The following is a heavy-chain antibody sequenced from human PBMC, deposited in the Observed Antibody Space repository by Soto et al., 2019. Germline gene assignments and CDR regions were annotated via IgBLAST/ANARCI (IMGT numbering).Heavy chain of an antibody. J-gene: IGHJ5*02. CDR2: IYHSGST. CDR3: ARDAWENWFDP. Sequence: SETLSLTCAVSGGSISSGGYSWSWIRQPPGKGLEWIGYIYHSGSTYYNPSLKSRVTISVVRSKNQFSLKLSSVTAADTAVYYCARDAWENWFDPWGQGTLVTVSS. CDR1: GGSISSGGYS. V-gene: IGHV4-30-2*01. D-gene: IGHD1-26*01.